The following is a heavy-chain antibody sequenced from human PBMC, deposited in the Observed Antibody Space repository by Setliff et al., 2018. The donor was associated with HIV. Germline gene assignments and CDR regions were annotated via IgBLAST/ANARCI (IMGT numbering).Heavy chain of an antibody. CDR3: ARGGVLRYFDWAY. CDR2: IYYSGST. V-gene: IGHV4-59*08. D-gene: IGHD3-9*01. Sequence: SETLSLTCTVSGGSISSYYWSWIRQPPGKGLEWIGYIYYSGSTNYNASLQSRVTISVDTSKNQFSLKLSSVTAADTAVYYCARGGVLRYFDWAYWGQGTLVTVSS. CDR1: GGSISSYY. J-gene: IGHJ4*02.